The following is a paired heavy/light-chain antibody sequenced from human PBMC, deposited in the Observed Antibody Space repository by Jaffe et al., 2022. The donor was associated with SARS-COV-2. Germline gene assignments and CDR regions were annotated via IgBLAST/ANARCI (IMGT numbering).Light chain of an antibody. Sequence: NFMLTQPHSVSESPGKTVTISCTGSSGSIASNYVQWYQQRPGSAPRIVIYEDNQRPSGVPDRFSGSIDSSSNSASLTISGLQTEDEAVYYCQSSDSSTWVFGGGTDLTVL. CDR1: SGSIASNY. V-gene: IGLV6-57*02. CDR3: QSSDSSTWV. CDR2: EDN. J-gene: IGLJ3*02.
Heavy chain of an antibody. CDR2: IRSKADGGTI. D-gene: IGHD3-10*01. CDR1: GFSFKNPW. CDR3: TTGLEYYLAFDI. J-gene: IGHJ3*02. V-gene: IGHV3-15*01. Sequence: EVQLVESGGGLVKPGGSLRLSCVASGFSFKNPWMTWVRQAPGKGLEWVGRIRSKADGGTIDYAAPVKGRFAISRDDSKNTLYLQMNSLRIEDTAVYYCTTGLEYYLAFDIWGQGTMVTVSS.